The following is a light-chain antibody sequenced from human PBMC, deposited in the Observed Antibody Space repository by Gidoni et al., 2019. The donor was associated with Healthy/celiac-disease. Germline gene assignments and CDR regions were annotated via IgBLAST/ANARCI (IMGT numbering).Light chain of an antibody. CDR1: QDISNY. Sequence: DIQMTQSPPSLSASVGDRVTITCQASQDISNYLNWYQQKPGKAPKLLIYDASNLETGVPSRFSGSGSGTDFTFTISSLQPEDIATYYCQQYDNLTFGGGTKVEIK. CDR2: DAS. CDR3: QQYDNLT. V-gene: IGKV1-33*01. J-gene: IGKJ4*01.